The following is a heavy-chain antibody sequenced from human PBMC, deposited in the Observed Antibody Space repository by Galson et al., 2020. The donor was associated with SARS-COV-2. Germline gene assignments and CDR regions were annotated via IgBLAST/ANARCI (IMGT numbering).Heavy chain of an antibody. CDR2: ISYDGSNK. V-gene: IGHV3-30*01. J-gene: IGHJ4*02. D-gene: IGHD2-15*01. Sequence: GESLKISCAASGFTFSSYAMHWVRQAPGKGLEWVAVISYDGSNKYYADSVKGRFTISRDNSKNTLYLQMNSLRAEDTAVYYCARDPERYCSGGSCYGIDYWGQGTLVTVSS. CDR3: ARDPERYCSGGSCYGIDY. CDR1: GFTFSSYA.